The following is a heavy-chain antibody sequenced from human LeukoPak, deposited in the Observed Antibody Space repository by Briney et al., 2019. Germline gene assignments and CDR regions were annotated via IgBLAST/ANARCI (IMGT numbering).Heavy chain of an antibody. V-gene: IGHV4-39*01. J-gene: IGHJ4*02. D-gene: IGHD3-3*01. CDR1: GGSISSSSYS. CDR2: IYYSGTT. Sequence: PSETLSFTCTVSGGSISSSSYSWGWIRQPPGKGLEWIGSIYYSGTTYYNPSLKSRVTISVDTSKIQLSLKLSSVAATDTAVYFCARLRFDFWSGYTHPYFDYWGQGTLVTVSS. CDR3: ARLRFDFWSGYTHPYFDY.